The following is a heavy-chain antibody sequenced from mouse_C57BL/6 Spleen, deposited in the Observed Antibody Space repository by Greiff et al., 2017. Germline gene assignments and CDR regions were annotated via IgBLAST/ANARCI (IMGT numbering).Heavy chain of an antibody. CDR2: IYPGDGDT. CDR1: GYAFSSSW. V-gene: IGHV1-82*01. D-gene: IGHD2-4*01. CDR3: ANHDIYDDYDEVPAWFAY. J-gene: IGHJ3*01. Sequence: QVQLKESGPELVKPGASVKISCKASGYAFSSSWMNWVKQRPGKGLEWIGRIYPGDGDTNYNGKFKGKATLTADTSSSTAYMQLSSLTSEDSAVYVWANHDIYDDYDEVPAWFAYWGQGTLVTVSA.